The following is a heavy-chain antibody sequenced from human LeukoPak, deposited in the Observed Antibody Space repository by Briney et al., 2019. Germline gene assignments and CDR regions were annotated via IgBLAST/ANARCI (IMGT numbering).Heavy chain of an antibody. CDR1: GYSFTSYW. Sequence: GASLKISCKGSGYSFTSYWISWVRQMPGKGLEWMGRIDPSDSYTNYSPSFQGHVTISADKSISTAYLQWSSLKASDTAMYYCARLPFSNGDYASYYYYGMDVWGKGTTVTVSS. J-gene: IGHJ6*04. CDR2: IDPSDSYT. CDR3: ARLPFSNGDYASYYYYGMDV. D-gene: IGHD4-17*01. V-gene: IGHV5-10-1*01.